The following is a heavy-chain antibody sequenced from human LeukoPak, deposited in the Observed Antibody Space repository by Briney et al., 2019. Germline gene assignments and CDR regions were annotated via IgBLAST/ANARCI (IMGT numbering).Heavy chain of an antibody. Sequence: PSETLSLTCTVSGGSISSSSYYWGWIRQPPGKGLEWIGSIYYSGSTYYNPSLKSRVTISVDTSKNQFSLKLSSVTAADTAVYYCARHCGGDCSWFDPWGQGTLVTVSS. D-gene: IGHD2-21*02. J-gene: IGHJ5*02. CDR3: ARHCGGDCSWFDP. CDR1: GGSISSSSYY. V-gene: IGHV4-39*01. CDR2: IYYSGST.